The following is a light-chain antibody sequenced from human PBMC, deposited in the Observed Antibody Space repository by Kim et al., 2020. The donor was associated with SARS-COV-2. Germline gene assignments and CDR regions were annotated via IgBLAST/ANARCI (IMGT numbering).Light chain of an antibody. V-gene: IGLV1-44*01. J-gene: IGLJ1*01. CDR2: SNN. CDR1: CSNIGSNT. Sequence: GQSVTISCSGSCSNIGSNTVDCYQQLPGTAPKLLIYSNNQRPSGVPDRFSGSKSGTSASLAISGLQSEDEADYYCAAWDDSLNGSVFGTGTKVTVL. CDR3: AAWDDSLNGSV.